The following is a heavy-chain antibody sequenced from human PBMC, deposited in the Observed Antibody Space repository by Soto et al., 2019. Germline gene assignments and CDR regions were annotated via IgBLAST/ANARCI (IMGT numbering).Heavy chain of an antibody. D-gene: IGHD2-15*01. CDR1: GGSVSGHY. V-gene: IGHV4-34*01. J-gene: IGHJ6*02. CDR3: ARDRGYQVVSWSSYYYDLDV. Sequence: QVQLQQWGAGLLKPSETLSLNCTVQGGSVSGHYWSWIRQSPGEGLEWIGEINHSGSTNYNPSLKSRVTRSVATSRNQFSLTVRAVTAADTAVYYCARDRGYQVVSWSSYYYDLDVWGQGATVTVSS. CDR2: INHSGST.